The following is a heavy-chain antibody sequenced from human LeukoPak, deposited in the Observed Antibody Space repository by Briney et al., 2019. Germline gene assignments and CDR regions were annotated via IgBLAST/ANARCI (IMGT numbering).Heavy chain of an antibody. Sequence: SENLSLNGTGSAGSISSHYWSWIRQPPGKGLEWIGYIYYSGSTNYNPSLKSRVTISVDTSKNQFSLKLSTVTAADTAVYYCARTYLMVGATPDALDIWGQGTMVSVSS. CDR2: IYYSGST. CDR1: AGSISSHY. D-gene: IGHD1-26*01. J-gene: IGHJ3*02. V-gene: IGHV4-59*11. CDR3: ARTYLMVGATPDALDI.